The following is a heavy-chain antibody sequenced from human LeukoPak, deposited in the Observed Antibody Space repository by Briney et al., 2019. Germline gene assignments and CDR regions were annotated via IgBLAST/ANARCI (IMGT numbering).Heavy chain of an antibody. CDR3: ASALRGYSYGRPFDY. D-gene: IGHD5-18*01. J-gene: IGHJ4*02. CDR2: INHSGST. V-gene: IGHV4-34*01. Sequence: SETLSLTCAVYGGSFSGYYWSWIRQPPGKGLEWIGEINHSGSTNYNPSLKSRVTISVDTSKNQFSLKLNSVTAADTAVYYCASALRGYSYGRPFDYWGQGTLVTVSS. CDR1: GGSFSGYY.